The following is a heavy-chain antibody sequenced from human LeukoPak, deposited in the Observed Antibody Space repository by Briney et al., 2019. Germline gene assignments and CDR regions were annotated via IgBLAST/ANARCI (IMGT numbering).Heavy chain of an antibody. CDR2: ISDDGTND. Sequence: PGRSLRLSCAASGFIFSNYDMHWVRQAPGKGLEWVALISDDGTNDYYADSVKGRFSISRDNSKNTLYLQMNSLRVEDTAVYFCAKDHLYMFGSKSYIDYWGQGTLVTVSS. J-gene: IGHJ4*02. CDR1: GFIFSNYD. D-gene: IGHD3-3*02. V-gene: IGHV3-30*18. CDR3: AKDHLYMFGSKSYIDY.